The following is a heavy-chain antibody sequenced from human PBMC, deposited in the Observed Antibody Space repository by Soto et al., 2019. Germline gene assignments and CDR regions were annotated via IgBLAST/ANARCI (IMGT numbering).Heavy chain of an antibody. CDR3: ARTRLRPHPYYFDY. CDR2: IYYSGST. J-gene: IGHJ4*02. V-gene: IGHV4-59*08. Sequence: SETLSLTCTVSGGSISSYYWSWIRQPPGKGLEWIGYIYYSGSTNYNPSLKSRVTISVDTSKNQFSLKLSSVTAADTAVYYCARTRLRPHPYYFDYWGQGTLVTVSS. CDR1: GGSISSYY. D-gene: IGHD5-12*01.